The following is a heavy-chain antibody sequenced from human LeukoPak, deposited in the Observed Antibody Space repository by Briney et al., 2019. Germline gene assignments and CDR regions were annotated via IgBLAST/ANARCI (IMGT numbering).Heavy chain of an antibody. CDR3: ARPIRYFDWLLPQTGAFDI. CDR1: GGPISSSSYY. CDR2: IYYSGST. D-gene: IGHD3-9*01. Sequence: SETLCLTCTVSGGPISSSSYYWGWIRQPPGKGLEWIGSIYYSGSTYYNPSLKSRVTISVDTSKNQFSLKLSSVTAADTAVYYCARPIRYFDWLLPQTGAFDIWGRGTMVTVSS. J-gene: IGHJ3*02. V-gene: IGHV4-39*07.